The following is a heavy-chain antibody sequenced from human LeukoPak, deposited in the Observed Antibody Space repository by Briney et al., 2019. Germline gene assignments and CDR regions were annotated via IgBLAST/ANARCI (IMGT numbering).Heavy chain of an antibody. CDR3: ARDVLSGFDY. D-gene: IGHD3-16*01. Sequence: PSETLSLTCTVSGGSISSYYWSWIRQPPGKGLEWIGYIYYSGSTNYNPSLKNRVTTSVDTSKNQFSLKLSSVTAADTAVYYCARDVLSGFDYWGQGTLVTVSS. CDR2: IYYSGST. CDR1: GGSISSYY. J-gene: IGHJ4*02. V-gene: IGHV4-59*01.